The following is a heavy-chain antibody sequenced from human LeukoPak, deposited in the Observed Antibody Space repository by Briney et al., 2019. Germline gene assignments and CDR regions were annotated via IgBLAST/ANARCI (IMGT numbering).Heavy chain of an antibody. CDR1: GGSFSGYY. CDR2: INHSGST. V-gene: IGHV4-34*01. J-gene: IGHJ6*03. CDR3: ARKRSSGYHYYYYYMDV. Sequence: SETLSLTCAVYGGSFSGYYWSWIRQPPGKGLGWIGEINHSGSTNYNPSLKSRVTISVDTSKNQFSLKLSSVTAADTAVYYCARKRSSGYHYYYYYMDVWGKGTTVTVSS. D-gene: IGHD3-22*01.